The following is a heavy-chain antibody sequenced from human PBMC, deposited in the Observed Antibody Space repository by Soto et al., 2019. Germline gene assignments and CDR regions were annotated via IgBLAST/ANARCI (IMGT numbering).Heavy chain of an antibody. CDR1: GFTFISYG. CDR2: IWYDGSNK. D-gene: IGHD1-26*01. J-gene: IGHJ6*02. CDR3: ARYGALHRSKYYYYYGMDV. Sequence: GGSLRLSCAASGFTFISYGMHWVRQAPGKGLEWVAVIWYDGSNKYYAETVKGRFTISRDNSKNTLYLQMKSLRAEDTDMYYCARYGALHRSKYYYYYGMDVWGQGTTVTVSS. V-gene: IGHV3-33*01.